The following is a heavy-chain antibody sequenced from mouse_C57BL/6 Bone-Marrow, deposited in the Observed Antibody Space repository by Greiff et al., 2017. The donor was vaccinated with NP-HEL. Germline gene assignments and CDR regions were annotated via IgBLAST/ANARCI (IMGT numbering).Heavy chain of an antibody. CDR2: IWWDDDK. J-gene: IGHJ2*01. D-gene: IGHD2-3*01. CDR1: GFSLSTFGMG. V-gene: IGHV8-8*01. Sequence: QVTLNESGPGILQPSQTLSLTCSFSGFSLSTFGMGVGWIRQPSGKGLEWLAHIWWDDDKYYNPALKSRLTISKDTSKNQVFLMIAKLDTADTATYYCARIAEGIYDGYYEWVYWGQGTTLTVSS. CDR3: ARIAEGIYDGYYEWVY.